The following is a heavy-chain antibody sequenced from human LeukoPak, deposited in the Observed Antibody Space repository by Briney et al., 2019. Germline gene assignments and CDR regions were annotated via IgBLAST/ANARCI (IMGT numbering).Heavy chain of an antibody. D-gene: IGHD3-22*01. J-gene: IGHJ4*02. CDR2: INPSGGST. Sequence: ASVKVSCKASGYTFTSYYMHWVRQAPGQGLEWMGIINPSGGSTSYAQKFQGRVTMTRDTSTSIVYMELSSLRSEDTAVYYCASTSSYYDSSGFQGLDYWGQGTLVTVSS. CDR3: ASTSSYYDSSGFQGLDY. CDR1: GYTFTSYY. V-gene: IGHV1-46*01.